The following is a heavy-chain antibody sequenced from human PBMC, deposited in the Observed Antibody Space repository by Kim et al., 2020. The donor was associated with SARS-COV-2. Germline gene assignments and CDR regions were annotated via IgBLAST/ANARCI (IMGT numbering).Heavy chain of an antibody. J-gene: IGHJ5*02. CDR2: ISGSGGST. V-gene: IGHV3-23*01. CDR3: AKGSLLTPTYNWFDP. Sequence: GGSLRLSCAASGFTFSSYAMSWVRQAPGKGLEWVSAISGSGGSTYYADSVKGRFTISRDNSKNTLYLQMNSLRAEDTAVYYCAKGSLLTPTYNWFDPWGQGTLVTVSS. CDR1: GFTFSSYA. D-gene: IGHD1-26*01.